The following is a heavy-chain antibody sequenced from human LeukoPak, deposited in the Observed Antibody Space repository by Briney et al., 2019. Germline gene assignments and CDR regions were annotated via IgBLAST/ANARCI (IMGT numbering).Heavy chain of an antibody. J-gene: IGHJ5*02. CDR1: GGSISSSSYY. CDR2: IYYSGST. Sequence: SETLSLTCTVSGGSISSSSYYWGWIRQPPGKGLEWIGSIYYSGSTYYNPSLKSRVTISVDTSKNQFSLKLSSVTAADTAVYYCARVPLSHYDILTGYSLYWFDPWGQGTLVTVSS. CDR3: ARVPLSHYDILTGYSLYWFDP. D-gene: IGHD3-9*01. V-gene: IGHV4-39*07.